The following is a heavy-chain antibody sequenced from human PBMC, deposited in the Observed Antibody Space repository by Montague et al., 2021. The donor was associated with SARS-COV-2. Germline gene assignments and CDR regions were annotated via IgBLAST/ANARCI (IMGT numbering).Heavy chain of an antibody. D-gene: IGHD1-14*01. Sequence: SLSLSLAASRFTFSSYAMSWVRQAPGKGLEWVSAISGSGGSRYSAGSLRGRFTISRDNSKNTLYLQLNSLRAEDTAVYYCAKDLTGGGELQGLFDYWGQGTLVTVSS. CDR1: RFTFSSYA. CDR2: ISGSGGSR. J-gene: IGHJ4*02. CDR3: AKDLTGGGELQGLFDY. V-gene: IGHV3-23*01.